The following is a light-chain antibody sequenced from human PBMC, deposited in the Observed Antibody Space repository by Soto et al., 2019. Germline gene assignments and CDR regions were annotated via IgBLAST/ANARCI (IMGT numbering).Light chain of an antibody. V-gene: IGKV3-15*01. CDR3: QQYDNWARWT. CDR1: QSVNRK. J-gene: IGKJ1*01. Sequence: KDRTRAAATHSVSPGERRTIYNRASQSVNRKVAWYQQKPGQAPRLLIYGAPTGATDIPDRFSGSGSGTDFTLTIRSLLSEDFGVYCCQQYDNWARWTFGEGTKVDIK. CDR2: GAP.